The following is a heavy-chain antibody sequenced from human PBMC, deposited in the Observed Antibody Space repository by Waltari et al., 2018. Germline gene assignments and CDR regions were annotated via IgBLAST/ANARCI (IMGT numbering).Heavy chain of an antibody. Sequence: QVQLQQWGAGLLKPSETLSLTCAVYGGSFSGYYRSWIRQPPGKGLEWIGEINHSGSTNYNPSLKSRVTISVDTSKNQFSLKLSSVTAADTAVYYCARAWISLILGATSAFDIWGQGTMVTVS. D-gene: IGHD1-26*01. CDR1: GGSFSGYY. CDR3: ARAWISLILGATSAFDI. CDR2: INHSGST. V-gene: IGHV4-34*01. J-gene: IGHJ3*02.